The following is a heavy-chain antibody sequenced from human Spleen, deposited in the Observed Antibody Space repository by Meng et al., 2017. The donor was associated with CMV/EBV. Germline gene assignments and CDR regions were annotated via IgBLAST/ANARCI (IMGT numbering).Heavy chain of an antibody. CDR3: VRLAGGTDY. V-gene: IGHV1-2*06. D-gene: IGHD3-16*01. Sequence: KVSGKASGYTFADYRIHWIRQAPGQGPEWLGRINCSSGDTEYAQKFQGRVTMTRDTSISTAYMEVASLRSDDTAVYYCVRLAGGTDYWGQGTLVTVSS. J-gene: IGHJ4*02. CDR2: INCSSGDT. CDR1: GYTFADYR.